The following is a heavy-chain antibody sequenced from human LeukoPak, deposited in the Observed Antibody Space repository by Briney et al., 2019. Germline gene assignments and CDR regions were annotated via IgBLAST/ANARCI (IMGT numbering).Heavy chain of an antibody. CDR2: IKQDGSEK. D-gene: IGHD1-26*01. Sequence: GGSLRLSCAASGFTFSSYWMSWVRQAPGKGLEWVANIKQDGSEKYYVDSVKGRFTISRDNAKNSLYLQMNSLRAEDTAVYYCAKDLYRYSGSFNWFDPWGQGTLVTVSS. CDR1: GFTFSSYW. V-gene: IGHV3-7*01. J-gene: IGHJ5*02. CDR3: AKDLYRYSGSFNWFDP.